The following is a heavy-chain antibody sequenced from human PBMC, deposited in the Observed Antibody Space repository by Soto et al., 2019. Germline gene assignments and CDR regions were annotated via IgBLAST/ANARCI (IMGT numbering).Heavy chain of an antibody. V-gene: IGHV4-31*03. D-gene: IGHD4-4*01. Sequence: QVQLQESGPGLVKPSQTLSLTCTVSGGSISSGGYYWSWIRQHPGKGLEWIGYIYYSGSTYYNPSLKSRVTISVDTSKNQFSLKLSSVTAADTAVYYCARGQMTTVTTLGGFHYYYYMDVWGKGTTVTVSS. J-gene: IGHJ6*03. CDR2: IYYSGST. CDR3: ARGQMTTVTTLGGFHYYYYMDV. CDR1: GGSISSGGYY.